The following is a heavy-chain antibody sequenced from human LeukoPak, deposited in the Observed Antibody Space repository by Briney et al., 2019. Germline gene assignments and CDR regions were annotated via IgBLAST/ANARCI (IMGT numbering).Heavy chain of an antibody. Sequence: ASVKVSCKASGGTFSSYAISWVRQAPGQGLEWMGGIIPIFGTANYAQKFQGRVTITADESTSTAYMELSSLRSEDTAVYYCARDYQYSSSPGYDYWGQGTLVTVSS. CDR3: ARDYQYSSSPGYDY. D-gene: IGHD6-6*01. CDR2: IIPIFGTA. J-gene: IGHJ4*02. CDR1: GGTFSSYA. V-gene: IGHV1-69*13.